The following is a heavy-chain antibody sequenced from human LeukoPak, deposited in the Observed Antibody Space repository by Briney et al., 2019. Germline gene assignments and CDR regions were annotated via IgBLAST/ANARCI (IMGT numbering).Heavy chain of an antibody. CDR2: INTGGSA. D-gene: IGHD1-26*01. V-gene: IGHV3-53*01. Sequence: GGSLRLSCAASGFPFSPNYMSWVRQAPGKGLEWVSVINTGGSAFYADSVKGRFTISRDNSNNTLYHQMNSLRAEDTAVYYCARVRRQVGSRWFDSWGQGILVTVSS. CDR3: ARVRRQVGSRWFDS. J-gene: IGHJ5*01. CDR1: GFPFSPNY.